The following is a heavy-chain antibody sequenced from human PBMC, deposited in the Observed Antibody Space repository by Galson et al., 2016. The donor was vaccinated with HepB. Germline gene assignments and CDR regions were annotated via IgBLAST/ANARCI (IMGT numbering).Heavy chain of an antibody. CDR2: ITGSGSNT. J-gene: IGHJ6*03. Sequence: SLRLSCAASGFTFSNYVMRRVRQAPGKGLEWVSSITGSGSNTYHADNVKGRFTISRDNSKNTLYVQMNSMRAEDTAIYYCVKGCSKDYYHMDVWGRGTTVTVSS. V-gene: IGHV3-23*01. D-gene: IGHD2-2*01. CDR3: VKGCSKDYYHMDV. CDR1: GFTFSNYV.